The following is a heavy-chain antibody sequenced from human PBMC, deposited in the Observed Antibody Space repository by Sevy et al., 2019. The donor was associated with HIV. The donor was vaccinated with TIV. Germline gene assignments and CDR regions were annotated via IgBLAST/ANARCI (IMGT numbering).Heavy chain of an antibody. V-gene: IGHV3-30*04. CDR3: ARDWGGYCINNDCRPSYGMDV. CDR2: ISYDGSNK. CDR1: GFTFSSYA. Sequence: GGSLRLSCAASGFTFSSYAMHWVRQAPGKGLEWVAVISYDGSNKYYADSVKGRFTISRDNSKNTLYLQMNSLRAEDTAVYYCARDWGGYCINNDCRPSYGMDVWGQGTTVTVSS. J-gene: IGHJ6*02. D-gene: IGHD3-16*01.